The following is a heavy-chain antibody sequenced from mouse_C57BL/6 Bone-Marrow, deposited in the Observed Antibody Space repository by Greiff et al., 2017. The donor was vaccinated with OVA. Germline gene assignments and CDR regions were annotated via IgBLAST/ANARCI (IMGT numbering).Heavy chain of an antibody. CDR1: GYTFTSYW. V-gene: IGHV1-55*01. Sequence: VQLQQPGAELVKPGASVKMSCKASGYTFTSYWITWVKQRPGQGLEWIGDIYPGSGSTNYNEKLKSKATLTVDTSSSTAYMQRSSRTSEDSAVYYSARSTGTNYWGQGTTLTVAA. D-gene: IGHD4-1*01. J-gene: IGHJ2*01. CDR3: ARSTGTNY. CDR2: IYPGSGST.